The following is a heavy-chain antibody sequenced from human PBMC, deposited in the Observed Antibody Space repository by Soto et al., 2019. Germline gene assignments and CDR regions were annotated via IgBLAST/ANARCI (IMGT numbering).Heavy chain of an antibody. CDR1: GDTISSGDYY. CDR2: IYYSGVT. J-gene: IGHJ4*02. Sequence: SETLSLTCTVSGDTISSGDYYWSWIRQPPGKGLEWIGYIYYSGVTYYSQSLKGRLTISFATSKTQFSLKVASVTAADTAVFYCARQEANHVGGKYFFDSWSQGTLVTVSS. V-gene: IGHV4-30-4*08. D-gene: IGHD3-16*01. CDR3: ARQEANHVGGKYFFDS.